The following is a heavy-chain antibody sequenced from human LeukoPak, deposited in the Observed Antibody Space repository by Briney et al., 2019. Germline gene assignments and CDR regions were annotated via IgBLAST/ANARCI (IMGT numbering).Heavy chain of an antibody. CDR2: ISGSGGST. Sequence: PGGSLRLSCAASGFTFSSYAMSWVRQAPGKGLEWVSAISGSGGSTYYADSVKGRFTISRDNSKNTLYLQMNSLRAEDTAVYYCAKDQISSGWYWGAFDIWGQGTMVTVSS. D-gene: IGHD6-19*01. CDR1: GFTFSSYA. J-gene: IGHJ3*02. CDR3: AKDQISSGWYWGAFDI. V-gene: IGHV3-23*01.